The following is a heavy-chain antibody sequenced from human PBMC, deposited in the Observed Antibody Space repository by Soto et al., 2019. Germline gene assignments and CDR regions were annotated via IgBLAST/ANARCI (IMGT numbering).Heavy chain of an antibody. D-gene: IGHD1-26*01. CDR1: GLTFSNYA. Sequence: EVQLLESGGGLVQPGGSMRLSCAASGLTFSNYAMTWVRQAPGKGLEWVSSISRSGSATYYTDSVKGRFTISRDNSGNTLYLQMNSLRGEDSAIYFCARGADQGPGYYFDSWGQGALVTVSS. CDR2: ISRSGSAT. CDR3: ARGADQGPGYYFDS. V-gene: IGHV3-23*01. J-gene: IGHJ4*02.